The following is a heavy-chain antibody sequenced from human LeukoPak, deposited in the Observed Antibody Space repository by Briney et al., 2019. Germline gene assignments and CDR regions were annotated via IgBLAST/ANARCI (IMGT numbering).Heavy chain of an antibody. CDR3: AKRATMSGATYYFDY. Sequence: GGSLRLSCAASGFTFSSYGMHWVRQAPGKGLEWVAVISYDGSNKYYADSVKGRFTISRDNSNNMLYLQMNSLRAEDTAVYYCAKRATMSGATYYFDYWGQGTLVTVSS. CDR2: ISYDGSNK. J-gene: IGHJ4*02. V-gene: IGHV3-30*18. CDR1: GFTFSSYG. D-gene: IGHD5-12*01.